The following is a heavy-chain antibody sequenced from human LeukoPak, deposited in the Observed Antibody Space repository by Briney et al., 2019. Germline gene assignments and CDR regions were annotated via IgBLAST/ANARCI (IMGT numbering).Heavy chain of an antibody. CDR2: IVVGSGNT. Sequence: SVKVSCKASGFTFTSPAMQWVRQARGQRLEWIGWIVVGSGNTNYAQKFQERVTITRDMSTSTAYMELSSLRSEDTAVHYCAASGGATYYYGMDVWGQGTTVTVSS. CDR1: GFTFTSPA. V-gene: IGHV1-58*02. J-gene: IGHJ6*02. D-gene: IGHD1-26*01. CDR3: AASGGATYYYGMDV.